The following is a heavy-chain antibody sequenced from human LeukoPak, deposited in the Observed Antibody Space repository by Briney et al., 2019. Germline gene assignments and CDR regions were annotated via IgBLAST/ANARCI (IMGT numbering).Heavy chain of an antibody. J-gene: IGHJ5*02. CDR2: INPNGDGT. CDR1: GYTFTGYY. D-gene: IGHD1-26*01. CDR3: ARDMKRSRARWENLGFDP. V-gene: IGHV1-2*02. Sequence: GASVKVSCKASGYTFTGYYMHWVRQAPGQGLEWMGWINPNGDGTNYAQKLQGRVTMTTDTSTSTAYMELRSLRSDGTAVYYCARDMKRSRARWENLGFDPWGQGTLVTVSS.